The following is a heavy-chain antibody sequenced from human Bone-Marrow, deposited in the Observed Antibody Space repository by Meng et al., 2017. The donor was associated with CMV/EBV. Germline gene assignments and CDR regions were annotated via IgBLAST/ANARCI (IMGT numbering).Heavy chain of an antibody. J-gene: IGHJ6*02. CDR2: MNPNSGNT. CDR1: GYTFTSYD. CDR3: ARGGFGDCSSTSCYTWRDYYYYGMDV. Sequence: ASVKVSCKASGYTFTSYDINWVRQATGQGLEWMGWMNPNSGNTGYAQKFQGRVTMTRNTSISTAYMELSSLRSEDTAVYYCARGGFGDCSSTSCYTWRDYYYYGMDVWGQGTTVTVSS. V-gene: IGHV1-8*01. D-gene: IGHD2-2*02.